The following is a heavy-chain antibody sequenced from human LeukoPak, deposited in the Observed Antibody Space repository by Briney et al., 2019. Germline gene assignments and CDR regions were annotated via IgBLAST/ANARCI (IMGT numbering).Heavy chain of an antibody. D-gene: IGHD1-20*01. V-gene: IGHV3-21*01. Sequence: GGSLRLSCAASGFTFSSYSMNWVRQAPGKGLEWVSSISSSSSYIYYADSVKGRFTISRDNAKNSLYLQMNSLRAEDTAVYYCALYEYNWNYFYYMDVWGKGTTVTVSS. CDR2: ISSSSSYI. CDR3: ALYEYNWNYFYYMDV. J-gene: IGHJ6*03. CDR1: GFTFSSYS.